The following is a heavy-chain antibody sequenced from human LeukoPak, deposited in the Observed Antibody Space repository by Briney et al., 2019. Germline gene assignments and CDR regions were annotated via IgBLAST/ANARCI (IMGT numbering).Heavy chain of an antibody. Sequence: PGGSLRLSCAASGFTFSSYAMHWVRQAPGKGLEGVAVISYDGSNKYYADSVKGRFTISRDNSKNTLYLQMNSLRAEDTAVYYCARGKYGSSGWYDRGAFDIWGQGTMVTVSS. V-gene: IGHV3-30*04. CDR1: GFTFSSYA. CDR3: ARGKYGSSGWYDRGAFDI. CDR2: ISYDGSNK. D-gene: IGHD6-19*01. J-gene: IGHJ3*02.